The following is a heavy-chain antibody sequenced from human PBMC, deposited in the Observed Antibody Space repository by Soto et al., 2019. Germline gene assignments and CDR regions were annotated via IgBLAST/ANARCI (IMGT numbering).Heavy chain of an antibody. CDR1: GYSFSSHW. V-gene: IGHV5-51*01. Sequence: GESLKISCEASGYSFSSHWIGWVRQMPGKGLEWIGMIYPGDSDTTYSPSVEGQVTMSVDKSISTAYLQWSSLKASDSATYYCARQGSNGAYVYFAMDVWGQGTTVTVSS. CDR2: IYPGDSDT. D-gene: IGHD3-16*01. J-gene: IGHJ6*02. CDR3: ARQGSNGAYVYFAMDV.